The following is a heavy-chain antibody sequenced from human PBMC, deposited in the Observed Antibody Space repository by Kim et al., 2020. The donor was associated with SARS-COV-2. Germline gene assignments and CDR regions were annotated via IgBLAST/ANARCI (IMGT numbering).Heavy chain of an antibody. V-gene: IGHV3-7*03. CDR3: ARVRYGIVVGTIDS. CDR1: GFTFSTYW. Sequence: GGSLRLSCVGSGFTFSTYWMTWVRQAPGKGLEWVANIKQDGSEKHYVDSVRGRFTISRDNAKNSLYLQMNNLRAEDTAVYYCARVRYGIVVGTIDSWGQGTLVTVSS. CDR2: IKQDGSEK. D-gene: IGHD2-2*01. J-gene: IGHJ4*02.